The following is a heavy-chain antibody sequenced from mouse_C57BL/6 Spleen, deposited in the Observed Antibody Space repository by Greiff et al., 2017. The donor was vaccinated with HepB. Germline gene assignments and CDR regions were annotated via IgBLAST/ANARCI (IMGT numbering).Heavy chain of an antibody. CDR2: ISGGGGNT. V-gene: IGHV5-9*01. Sequence: EVNLVDSGGGLVKPGGSLKLSCAASGFTFSSYTMSWVRQTPEKRLEWVATISGGGGNTYYPDSVKGRFTISRDNAKNTLYLQMSSLRSEDTALYYCARRTRGFAYWGQGTLVTVSA. CDR1: GFTFSSYT. CDR3: ARRTRGFAY. J-gene: IGHJ3*01.